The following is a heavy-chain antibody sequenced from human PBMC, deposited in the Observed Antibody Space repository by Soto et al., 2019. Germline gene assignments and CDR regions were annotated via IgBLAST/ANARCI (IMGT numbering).Heavy chain of an antibody. CDR1: GYTFTSYY. V-gene: IGHV1-46*01. Sequence: QVQLVQSGAEVKKPGASVKVSCKASGYTFTSYYMHWVRQAPGQGLEWMGIINPSGGSTSYAQKFQGRVTMTRDTSTSTVYMELSSLRSEDTAVYYCARDLTLKRSSGGSLGYWGQGTLVTVSS. D-gene: IGHD1-26*01. J-gene: IGHJ4*02. CDR3: ARDLTLKRSSGGSLGY. CDR2: INPSGGST.